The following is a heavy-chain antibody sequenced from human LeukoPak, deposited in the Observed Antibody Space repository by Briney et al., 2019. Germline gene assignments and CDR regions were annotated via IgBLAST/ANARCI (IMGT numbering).Heavy chain of an antibody. Sequence: SETLSLTCTVSGGSISTNTYYWGWIRQPPGKGLEWIGSMSYGGTTYYNPSLKSRVTISVDTSKNQFSLKLSSVTAADTAVYYCARQYSDILTGYHRGELYWYFDLWGRGTLVTVSS. CDR3: ARQYSDILTGYHRGELYWYFDL. J-gene: IGHJ2*01. D-gene: IGHD3-9*01. CDR2: MSYGGTT. CDR1: GGSISTNTYY. V-gene: IGHV4-39*01.